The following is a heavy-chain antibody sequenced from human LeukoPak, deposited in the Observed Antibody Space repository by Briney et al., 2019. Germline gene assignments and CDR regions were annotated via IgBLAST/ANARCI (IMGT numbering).Heavy chain of an antibody. CDR1: GFTFGDYA. V-gene: IGHV3-49*04. CDR3: TRVSGYCTNGVYFLSYYYMDV. CDR2: IRSKAYGGTT. J-gene: IGHJ6*03. Sequence: PGGSLRLSCTASGFTFGDYAMSWVRQAPGKGLEWVGFIRSKAYGGTTEYAASVKGRFTISRDDSKSIAYLQMNSLKTEDTAVYYCTRVSGYCTNGVYFLSYYYMDVWGKGTTVTVSS. D-gene: IGHD2-8*01.